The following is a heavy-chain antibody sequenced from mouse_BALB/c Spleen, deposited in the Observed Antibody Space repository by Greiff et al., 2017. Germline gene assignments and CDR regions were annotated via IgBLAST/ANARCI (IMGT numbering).Heavy chain of an antibody. Sequence: EVKLVESGGGLVKPGGSLKLSCAASGFTFSDYYMYWVRQTPEKRLEWVATISDGGSYTYYPDSVKGRFTISRDNAKNNLYLQMSSLKSEDTAMYYCARDAYGSLDYWGQGTSVTVSS. CDR1: GFTFSDYY. D-gene: IGHD1-1*01. CDR3: ARDAYGSLDY. J-gene: IGHJ4*01. CDR2: ISDGGSYT. V-gene: IGHV5-4*02.